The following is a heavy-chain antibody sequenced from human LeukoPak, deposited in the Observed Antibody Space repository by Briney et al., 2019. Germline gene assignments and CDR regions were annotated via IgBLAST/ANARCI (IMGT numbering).Heavy chain of an antibody. D-gene: IGHD3-9*01. CDR3: AKWVSFDWFPIDY. J-gene: IGHJ4*02. V-gene: IGHV3-23*01. CDR1: GYTFSSYA. Sequence: GGSLRLSCAASGYTFSSYAMGWVRQAPGKGLEWVSGISGSGGSTYYPDSVKGRFTISRDNSKNTLYLQMNSLRAEDTAVYYCAKWVSFDWFPIDYWGQGALVSVSS. CDR2: ISGSGGST.